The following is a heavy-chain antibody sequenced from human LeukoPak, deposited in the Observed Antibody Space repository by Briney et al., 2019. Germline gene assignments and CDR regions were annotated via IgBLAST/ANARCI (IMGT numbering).Heavy chain of an antibody. J-gene: IGHJ2*01. V-gene: IGHV3-23*01. CDR2: ITGSSGST. D-gene: IGHD6-19*01. Sequence: GGSLRLSCAASGFTFSNYAMSWVRQAPGKGLEWVSAITGSSGSTYYADSVRGRFTISRDNSKNTLYLQMNSLRAEDTVVYYCAKKRSSGPGDFDLWGRGTLVTVSS. CDR1: GFTFSNYA. CDR3: AKKRSSGPGDFDL.